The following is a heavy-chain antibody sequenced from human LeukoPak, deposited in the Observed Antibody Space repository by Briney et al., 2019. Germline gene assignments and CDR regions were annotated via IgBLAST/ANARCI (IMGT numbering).Heavy chain of an antibody. Sequence: PSETLSLTCTVSGGSISSSSYYWGWIRQPPGKGLEWIGSIYYSGSTNYNPSLKSRVTISVDTSKNQFSLKLSSVTAADTAVYYCARVNGDRGIDYWGQGTLVTVSS. CDR2: IYYSGST. J-gene: IGHJ4*02. V-gene: IGHV4-39*07. CDR1: GGSISSSSYY. CDR3: ARVNGDRGIDY. D-gene: IGHD4-17*01.